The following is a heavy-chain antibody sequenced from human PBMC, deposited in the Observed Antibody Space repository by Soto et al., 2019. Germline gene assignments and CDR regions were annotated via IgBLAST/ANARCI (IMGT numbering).Heavy chain of an antibody. J-gene: IGHJ6*02. CDR3: ARAPPGPSPRWVL. Sequence: PSETLSLTCTVSGGSISSGGYSGSWILQSPEKGLEWLGCIYPTGSTYYHPSIKSRVTISIDTSRNQFSLNLTSVTAADTAVYYCARAPPGPSPRWVLWGQGTTVTVSS. CDR1: GGSISSGGYS. D-gene: IGHD3-10*01. CDR2: IYPTGST. V-gene: IGHV4-30-2*06.